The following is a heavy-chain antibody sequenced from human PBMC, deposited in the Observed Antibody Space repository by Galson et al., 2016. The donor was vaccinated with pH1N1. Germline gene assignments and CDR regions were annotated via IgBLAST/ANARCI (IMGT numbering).Heavy chain of an antibody. Sequence: QSGAEVKKPGASVKISCKASGYSVTRYYMHWIRQAPGQGLEWMGIIDPSDGTTTYSQKFQDRISLTRDTSTNSVYMELNNLRPGDSATYFCARRYYFDYWGQGPRVPVSA. J-gene: IGHJ4*02. CDR3: ARRYYFDY. CDR1: GYSVTRYY. V-gene: IGHV1-46*01. CDR2: IDPSDGTT.